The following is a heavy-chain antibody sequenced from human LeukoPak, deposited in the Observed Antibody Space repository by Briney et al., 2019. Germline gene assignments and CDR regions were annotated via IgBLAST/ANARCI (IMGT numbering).Heavy chain of an antibody. CDR2: TRNEANIYTT. J-gene: IGHJ3*02. D-gene: IGHD1-26*01. Sequence: GGSLRLSCAASGFIFSDHYMDWVRQAPGKGLEWVGRTRNEANIYTTKYAASVKGRFTISRDDSKNSLYLQMSSLKTEDTAVYYCASPVGATTVRAFDIWGQGTMVTVSS. V-gene: IGHV3-72*01. CDR1: GFIFSDHY. CDR3: ASPVGATTVRAFDI.